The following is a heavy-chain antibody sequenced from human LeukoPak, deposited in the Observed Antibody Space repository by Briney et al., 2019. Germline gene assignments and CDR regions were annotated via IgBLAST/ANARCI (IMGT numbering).Heavy chain of an antibody. J-gene: IGHJ6*04. V-gene: IGHV3-23*01. CDR1: GFTFSTYA. D-gene: IGHD3-10*02. CDR2: LSGRGNT. CDR3: AELGITMIGGV. Sequence: PGGSLRLSCAASGFTFSTYAMTWVRQAPGKGLEWVSALSGRGNTYYADSVKGRFTISRDNAKNSLYLQMNSLRAEDTAVYYCAELGITMIGGVWGKGTTVTISS.